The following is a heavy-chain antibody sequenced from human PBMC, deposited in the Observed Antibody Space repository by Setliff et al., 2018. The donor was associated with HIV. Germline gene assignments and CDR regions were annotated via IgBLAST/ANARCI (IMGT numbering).Heavy chain of an antibody. D-gene: IGHD4-4*01. V-gene: IGHV4-34*01. CDR2: INHSGST. J-gene: IGHJ5*02. Sequence: PSETLSLTCAVYGGSFSGYYWSWIRQSPGKGLEWIGEINHSGSTNYNPSLKSRVAISIDTSKNQFSLKLSSVTAADTAMYYCARGRMATVLIRNWIDPWGQGSLVTVSP. CDR1: GGSFSGYY. CDR3: ARGRMATVLIRNWIDP.